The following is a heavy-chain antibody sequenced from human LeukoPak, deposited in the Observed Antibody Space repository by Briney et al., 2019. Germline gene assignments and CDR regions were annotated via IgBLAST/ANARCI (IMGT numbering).Heavy chain of an antibody. Sequence: PGGSLRLSCVCSGFSCRIYVMTWVRQAPGKGLEWVSTINNGGSSTWYEDSVKGRFTMSRDNSKTTVSLQMESLRAEDTAVYYCARRGAEQGNGLDVWGQGTTVAVSS. CDR3: ARRGAEQGNGLDV. D-gene: IGHD1-26*01. V-gene: IGHV3-23*05. CDR2: INNGGSST. CDR1: GFSCRIYV. J-gene: IGHJ6*02.